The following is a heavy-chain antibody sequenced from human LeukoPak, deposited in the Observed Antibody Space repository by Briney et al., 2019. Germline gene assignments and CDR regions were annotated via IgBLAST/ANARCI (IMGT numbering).Heavy chain of an antibody. J-gene: IGHJ4*02. V-gene: IGHV4-4*07. CDR2: TYTSGST. CDR1: GGSIRSYY. CDR3: AREENIGSSSWYPPFDY. D-gene: IGHD6-13*01. Sequence: PSETLSLTCTVSGGSIRSYYWSWIRQPAGKGLEWIGRTYTSGSTNYNPSLKSRVTMSVDTSKNQFSLKLSSVTAADTAVYYCAREENIGSSSWYPPFDYWGQGTLVTVSS.